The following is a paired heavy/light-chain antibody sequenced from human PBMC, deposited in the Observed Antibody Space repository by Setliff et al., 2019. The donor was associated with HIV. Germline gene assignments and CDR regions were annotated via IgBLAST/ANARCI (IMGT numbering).Heavy chain of an antibody. CDR2: ISAYNGNT. Sequence: QVQLVQSGAEMKKPGASVKVSCKASGYTFTSYGINWVRQAPGQGLEWMGWISAYNGNTNYAQKLQGRVTMTTDTSTNTAYMELRSLRSDDTAVYYCARDRRYYYDSSGYPNWFDPWGQGTLVTVSS. CDR3: ARDRRYYYDSSGYPNWFDP. D-gene: IGHD3-22*01. J-gene: IGHJ5*02. CDR1: GYTFTSYG. V-gene: IGHV1-18*01.
Light chain of an antibody. Sequence: EIVLTQSPATLSLSPGERATLSCRASQSVSSYLAWYQQKPGQAPRLLIHDASNRATGIPARFSGSGSGTDFTLTISSLEPEDFAVYYCQQRSNWPGTFGQGTKVEIK. V-gene: IGKV3-11*01. J-gene: IGKJ1*01. CDR3: QQRSNWPGT. CDR2: DAS. CDR1: QSVSSY.